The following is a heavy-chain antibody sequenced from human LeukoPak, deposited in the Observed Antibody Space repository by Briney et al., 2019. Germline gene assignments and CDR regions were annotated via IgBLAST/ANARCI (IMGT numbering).Heavy chain of an antibody. CDR2: INCNSNSI. D-gene: IGHD3-3*01. V-gene: IGHV3-9*01. CDR1: GFTFGDYA. CDR3: AKDSLICEVVTQWGGMDG. J-gene: IGHJ6*02. Sequence: GGSLRLSCAASGFTFGDYAMHWVRQAPWKGLEWVSGINCNSNSIGYADSVKGRFTISRDHAKNSLYLQMDSLRAEGTALYYCAKDSLICEVVTQWGGMDGWGQGTTVTVSS.